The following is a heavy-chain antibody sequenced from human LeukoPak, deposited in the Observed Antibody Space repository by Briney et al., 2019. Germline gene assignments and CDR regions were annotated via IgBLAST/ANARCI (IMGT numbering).Heavy chain of an antibody. V-gene: IGHV3-66*01. J-gene: IGHJ4*02. CDR2: VYSGGST. Sequence: GGSLRLSCTASGFFVTNNYIHWVRQAPGKGLEWVSLVYSGGSTYYADSVKGRFTISRDNSKNMVYLQMNSLRAEDTAMYYCARDPPAVLIDTYGWGQGTLVTVSS. D-gene: IGHD2-8*01. CDR1: GFFVTNNY. CDR3: ARDPPAVLIDTYG.